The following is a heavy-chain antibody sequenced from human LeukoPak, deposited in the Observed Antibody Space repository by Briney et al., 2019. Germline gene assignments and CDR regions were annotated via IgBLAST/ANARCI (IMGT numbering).Heavy chain of an antibody. Sequence: PGGSLRLSCAASGFTFSDYYMSWIRQAPGKGLEWVSYISSSGSTIYYADSVKGRFTISRDNAKNSLYLQMNSLSAEDTAVYYCARDALLWFGESYDYWGQGTLVTVSS. V-gene: IGHV3-11*04. CDR2: ISSSGSTI. CDR3: ARDALLWFGESYDY. J-gene: IGHJ4*02. D-gene: IGHD3-10*01. CDR1: GFTFSDYY.